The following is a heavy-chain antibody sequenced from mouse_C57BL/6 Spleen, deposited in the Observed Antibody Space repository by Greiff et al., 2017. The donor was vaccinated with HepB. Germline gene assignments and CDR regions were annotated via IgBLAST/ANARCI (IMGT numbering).Heavy chain of an antibody. V-gene: IGHV1-50*01. CDR3: SFIFAY. D-gene: IGHD1-1*01. Sequence: VQLQQPGAELVKPGASVKLSCKASGYTFTSYWMQWVKQRPGQGLEWIGEIDPSDSYTNYNQKFKGKATLTVDTSSSTAYMQLSSLTSEDSAVYYCSFIFAYWGQGTLVTVSA. CDR2: IDPSDSYT. CDR1: GYTFTSYW. J-gene: IGHJ3*01.